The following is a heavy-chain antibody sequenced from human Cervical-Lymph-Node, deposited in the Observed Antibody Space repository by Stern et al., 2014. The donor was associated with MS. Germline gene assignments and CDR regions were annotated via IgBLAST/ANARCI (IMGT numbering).Heavy chain of an antibody. CDR2: TYWDDEK. CDR3: AHRRYSRSWYGRDYFDY. D-gene: IGHD6-13*01. Sequence: QVTLKESGPTLVKPTQTLTLTCTFSGFSLSTSGVGVVWLPQPPGKALEGLALTYWDDEKHYSPSLERMLHITNDTHNNHVGLIMTNMGPVDTATYDGAHRRYSRSWYGRDYFDYWGQGTLVTVSS. CDR1: GFSLSTSGVG. J-gene: IGHJ4*02. V-gene: IGHV2-5*02.